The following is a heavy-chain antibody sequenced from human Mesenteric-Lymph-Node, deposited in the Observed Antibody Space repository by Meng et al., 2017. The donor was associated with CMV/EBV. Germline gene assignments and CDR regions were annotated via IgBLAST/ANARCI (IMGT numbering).Heavy chain of an antibody. V-gene: IGHV3-13*01. CDR3: AKSGTRYCSITSCSNWFDP. CDR1: GFTFSTYD. D-gene: IGHD2-2*01. Sequence: SLRLSCTASGFTFSTYDFHWVRQPTGKGLEWVSSIGTVGDTYSIGSVKGRFTISRDNSKNTLYLQMNSLRAEDTAVYYCAKSGTRYCSITSCSNWFDPWGQGTLVTVSS. CDR2: IGTVGDT. J-gene: IGHJ5*02.